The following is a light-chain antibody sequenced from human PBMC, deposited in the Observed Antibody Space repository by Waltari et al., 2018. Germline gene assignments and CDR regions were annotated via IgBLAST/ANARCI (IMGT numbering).Light chain of an antibody. CDR3: QQYGNLPPLT. Sequence: IQMTQSHSSPSASVGDRVTITCQASQDISNYLNWYQQKLGKAPKLLIYDASNLETGVPSRFSGSGSGTDFTFTISSLQPEDIATYYCQQYGNLPPLTFGGGTKVEIK. V-gene: IGKV1-33*01. J-gene: IGKJ4*01. CDR1: QDISNY. CDR2: DAS.